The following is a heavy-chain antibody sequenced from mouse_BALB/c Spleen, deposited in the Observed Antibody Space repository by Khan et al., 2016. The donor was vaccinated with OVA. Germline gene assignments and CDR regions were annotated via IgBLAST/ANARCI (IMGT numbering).Heavy chain of an antibody. V-gene: IGHV5-6*01. CDR1: GFTFSTYA. D-gene: IGHD1-1*01. CDR3: ARHNYGQFAY. Sequence: EVELVESGGDLVKPGGSLKLSCAASGFTFSTYAMSWVRQTPAKRLEWVATISTGGDYIYYSDSVKGRFTISRVNAKNTLYLQMSSLRSEDTAMYYCARHNYGQFAYWGQGTLVTVSA. J-gene: IGHJ3*01. CDR2: ISTGGDYI.